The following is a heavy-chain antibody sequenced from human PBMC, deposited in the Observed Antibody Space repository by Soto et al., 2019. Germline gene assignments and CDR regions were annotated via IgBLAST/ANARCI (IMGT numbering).Heavy chain of an antibody. Sequence: PGGSLRLSCAASGFTFRSYTMQWVRQAPGKGLEWVSYISSSGSYIYYADSVKGRFTISRDNARNSLYLQMNSLRAEDTAVYYCVRDNSVLTVYDGKTYYAMDVWGQGTTVTVSS. J-gene: IGHJ6*02. D-gene: IGHD3-22*01. CDR2: ISSSGSYI. CDR3: VRDNSVLTVYDGKTYYAMDV. V-gene: IGHV3-21*01. CDR1: GFTFRSYT.